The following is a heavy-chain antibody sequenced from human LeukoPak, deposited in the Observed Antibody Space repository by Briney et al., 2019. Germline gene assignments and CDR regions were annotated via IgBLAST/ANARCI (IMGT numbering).Heavy chain of an antibody. V-gene: IGHV3-30*04. Sequence: GGSLRLSCAASGFTFSSYAMHWVRQAPGKGLEWVAVITYDGSNKYYADSVKGRFTISRDNSKNTLYLQMNSLRAEDTAVYYCARAELLSLDYWGQGTLVTVSS. CDR1: GFTFSSYA. CDR3: ARAELLSLDY. CDR2: ITYDGSNK. J-gene: IGHJ4*02. D-gene: IGHD2-21*02.